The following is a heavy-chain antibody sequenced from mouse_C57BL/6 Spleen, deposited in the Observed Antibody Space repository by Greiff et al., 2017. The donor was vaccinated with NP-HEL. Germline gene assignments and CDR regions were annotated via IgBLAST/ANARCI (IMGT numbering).Heavy chain of an antibody. CDR2: INPNNGGT. Sequence: EVKLQQSGPELVKPGASVKISCKASGYTFTDYYMNWVKQSHGKSLEWIGDINPNNGGTSYNQKFKGKATLTVDKSSSTAYMELRSLTSEDSAVYYCAPYYYGSRKDWFAYWGQGTLVTVSA. CDR3: APYYYGSRKDWFAY. J-gene: IGHJ3*01. D-gene: IGHD1-1*01. CDR1: GYTFTDYY. V-gene: IGHV1-26*01.